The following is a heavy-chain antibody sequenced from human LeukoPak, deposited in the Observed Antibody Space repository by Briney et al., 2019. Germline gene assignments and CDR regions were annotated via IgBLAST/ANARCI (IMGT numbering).Heavy chain of an antibody. D-gene: IGHD2-15*01. Sequence: GGSLRLSCAASGFTFSSYGMHWVRQAPGKGLEWVAFIRYDGSNKYYAHSVKGRFTISRDNSKNTLYLQMNSLRAEDTAVYYCAKETYSSFDYWGQGTLVTVSS. V-gene: IGHV3-30*02. CDR1: GFTFSSYG. CDR2: IRYDGSNK. CDR3: AKETYSSFDY. J-gene: IGHJ4*02.